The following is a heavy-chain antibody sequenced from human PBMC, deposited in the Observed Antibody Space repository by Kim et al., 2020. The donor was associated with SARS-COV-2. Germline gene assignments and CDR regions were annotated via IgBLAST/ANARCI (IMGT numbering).Heavy chain of an antibody. D-gene: IGHD3-3*01. CDR1: GYTFTGYY. J-gene: IGHJ6*02. V-gene: IGHV1-2*02. CDR3: ARDLPYDFWSGALYYYYYGMDV. CDR2: INPNSGGR. Sequence: ASVKVSCKASGYTFTGYYMHWVRQAPGQGLEWMGWINPNSGGRNYAQKFQGRVTMTRDTSISTAYMELSRLRSDDTAVYYCARDLPYDFWSGALYYYYYGMDVWGQETTVTVSS.